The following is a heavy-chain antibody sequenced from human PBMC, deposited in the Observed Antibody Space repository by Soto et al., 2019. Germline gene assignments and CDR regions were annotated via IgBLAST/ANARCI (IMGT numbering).Heavy chain of an antibody. J-gene: IGHJ6*02. V-gene: IGHV1-46*01. D-gene: IGHD3-10*01. CDR2: INPSGGST. CDR3: ARSIDGSGSYYTYGMDV. Sequence: GASVKVSCKASGYTFTSYYMHWVRQAPGQGLEWMGIINPSGGSTSYAQKFQGRVTMTRDTSTSTVYMGLSSLRSEDTAVYYCARSIDGSGSYYTYGMDVWGQGTTVTVSS. CDR1: GYTFTSYY.